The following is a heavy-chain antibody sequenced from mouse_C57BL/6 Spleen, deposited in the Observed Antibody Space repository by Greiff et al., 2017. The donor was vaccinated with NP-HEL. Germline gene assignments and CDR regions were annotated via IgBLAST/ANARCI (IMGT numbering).Heavy chain of an antibody. J-gene: IGHJ2*01. V-gene: IGHV5-17*01. CDR2: ISSGSSTI. Sequence: EVKLVESGGGLVKPGGSLKLSCAASGFTFSDYGMHWVRQAPEKGLEWVAYISSGSSTIYYADTVKGRFTISRDNAKNTLFLQMTSLSSEDTAMYYCAATVPLDYWGQGTTLTVSS. CDR3: AATVPLDY. CDR1: GFTFSDYG. D-gene: IGHD1-1*01.